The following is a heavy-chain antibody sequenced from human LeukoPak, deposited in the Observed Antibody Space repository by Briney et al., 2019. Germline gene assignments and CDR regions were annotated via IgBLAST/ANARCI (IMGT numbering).Heavy chain of an antibody. Sequence: KPSETLSLTCTVSGGSISSSSYYWGWIRQPPGKGLEWIGSIYYSGSTYYNPSLKSRVTISVDTSKNQFSLKLSSVTAADTAVYYCARVTGYSSSWYADNWFDPWGQGTLVTVSS. V-gene: IGHV4-39*07. D-gene: IGHD6-13*01. CDR3: ARVTGYSSSWYADNWFDP. J-gene: IGHJ5*02. CDR1: GGSISSSSYY. CDR2: IYYSGST.